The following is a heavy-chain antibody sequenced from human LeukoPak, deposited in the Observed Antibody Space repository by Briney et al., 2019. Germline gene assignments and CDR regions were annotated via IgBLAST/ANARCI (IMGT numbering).Heavy chain of an antibody. Sequence: PSETLSLTCTVSGGSISSYYWSWIRQPPGKGLEWIGYIYYSGSTNYNPSLKSRVTISVDTSKNQFSLKLSSVTAADTAVYHCARQKNEAYSWYLDYWGQGTLVTVSS. V-gene: IGHV4-59*08. CDR2: IYYSGST. CDR3: ARQKNEAYSWYLDY. CDR1: GGSISSYY. D-gene: IGHD6-13*01. J-gene: IGHJ4*02.